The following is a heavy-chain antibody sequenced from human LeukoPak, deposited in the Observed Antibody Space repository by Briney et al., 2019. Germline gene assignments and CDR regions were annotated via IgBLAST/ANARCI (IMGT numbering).Heavy chain of an antibody. D-gene: IGHD3-22*01. CDR3: AREWLLMSYFDY. Sequence: PSETLSLTCTVSGGSISSGSYYWSWIRQPAGKGLEWIGRIYTNGSTNYNPSLKSRVTISVDTSKNQFSLKLSSVTAADTAVYYCAREWLLMSYFDYWGQGTLVTVSS. CDR2: IYTNGST. J-gene: IGHJ4*02. CDR1: GGSISSGSYY. V-gene: IGHV4-61*02.